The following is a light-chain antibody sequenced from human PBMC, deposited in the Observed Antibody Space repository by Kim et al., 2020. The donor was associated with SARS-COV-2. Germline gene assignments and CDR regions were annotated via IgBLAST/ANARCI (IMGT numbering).Light chain of an antibody. Sequence: PGERATPPCRASESVSRSVAGYQQKPGQAPRLLIYDASKRATGIPARFSGSGSGTDFTHTISSLEPEDFAVYYCQQRSNWPLTFGGGTKVDIK. CDR2: DAS. CDR1: ESVSRS. V-gene: IGKV3-11*01. CDR3: QQRSNWPLT. J-gene: IGKJ4*01.